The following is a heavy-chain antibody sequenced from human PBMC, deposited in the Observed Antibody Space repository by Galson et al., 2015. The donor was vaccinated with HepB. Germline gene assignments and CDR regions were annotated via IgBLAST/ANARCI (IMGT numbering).Heavy chain of an antibody. V-gene: IGHV5-51*03. CDR3: ARLANWNDLRGLDY. D-gene: IGHD1-20*01. Sequence: QSGAEVKKPGESLEISCKGSGYSFTNYWIGWVRQMPGKGLEWMGIIFPGDSNTRYSPSFQGQVTISVDKSITTAYLQWSSLKASDTAMYYCARLANWNDLRGLDYWGQGTLVTVSS. CDR2: IFPGDSNT. J-gene: IGHJ4*02. CDR1: GYSFTNYW.